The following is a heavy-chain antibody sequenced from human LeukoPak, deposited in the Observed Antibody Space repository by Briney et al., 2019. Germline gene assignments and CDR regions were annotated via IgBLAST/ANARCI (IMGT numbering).Heavy chain of an antibody. J-gene: IGHJ4*02. Sequence: AGGSLRLSCAASGFTFSSYAMSWVRQAPGEGLHFVSSISDSGVDTYYADSVKGRFTISRDNSKNTLFLQMNSLRADDTALYYCAKIGGGSARDYWGQGTLVTVSS. D-gene: IGHD6-6*01. CDR1: GFTFSSYA. V-gene: IGHV3-23*01. CDR2: ISDSGVDT. CDR3: AKIGGGSARDY.